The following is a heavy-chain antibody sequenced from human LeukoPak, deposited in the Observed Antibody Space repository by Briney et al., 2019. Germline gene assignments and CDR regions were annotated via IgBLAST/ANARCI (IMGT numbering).Heavy chain of an antibody. CDR3: ASIRYYYYGMDV. V-gene: IGHV3-53*01. CDR2: IYSGGST. CDR1: GFTVSSNY. Sequence: GGSLRLSCADSGFTVSSNYMSWVRQAPGKGLEWVSVIYSGGSTYYADSVKGRFTISRDDSKNTLYLQMNSLRAEDTAVYYCASIRYYYYGMDVWGQGTTVTVSS. D-gene: IGHD2-2*02. J-gene: IGHJ6*02.